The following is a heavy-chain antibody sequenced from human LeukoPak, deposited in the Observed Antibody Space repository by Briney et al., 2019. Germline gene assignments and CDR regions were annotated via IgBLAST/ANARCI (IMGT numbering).Heavy chain of an antibody. D-gene: IGHD6-19*01. CDR3: ARGAVAIRGNWFDP. CDR2: ISSSSSYI. Sequence: GGSLRLSCVASGFTFSSYSMNWVRQAPGKGLEWVSSISSSSSYIYYADSVKGRFTISRDNAKNSLYLQMNSLRAEDTAVYYCARGAVAIRGNWFDPWGQGTLVTVSS. V-gene: IGHV3-21*01. J-gene: IGHJ5*02. CDR1: GFTFSSYS.